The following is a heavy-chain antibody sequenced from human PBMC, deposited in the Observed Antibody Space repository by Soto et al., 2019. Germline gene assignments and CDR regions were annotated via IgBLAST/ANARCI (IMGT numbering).Heavy chain of an antibody. D-gene: IGHD7-27*01. J-gene: IGHJ5*02. CDR1: GGSISSGGYS. V-gene: IGHV4-30-2*01. CDR2: IYHSGST. CDR3: ARVPGP. Sequence: TSETLSLTCAVSGGSISSGGYSWGWIRQPPGKGLEWIGYIYHSGSTYYNPSLKSRVTISVDRSKNQFSLKLSSVTAADTAVYYCARVPGPWGQGTLVTVS.